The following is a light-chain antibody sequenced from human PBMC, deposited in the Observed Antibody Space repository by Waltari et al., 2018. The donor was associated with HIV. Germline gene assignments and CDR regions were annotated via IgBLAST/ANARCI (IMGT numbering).Light chain of an antibody. CDR1: NIGSQS. V-gene: IGLV3-9*01. J-gene: IGLJ2*01. CDR3: HVWDSSTVV. Sequence: SYELTQPLSVSVALGQTARITCEGNNIGSQSVHWYQQKPGQAPVLVIYRDGNRPSGIPERFSGSNSGNTATLTISRAQAGDEADYYCHVWDSSTVVFGGGTKLTVL. CDR2: RDG.